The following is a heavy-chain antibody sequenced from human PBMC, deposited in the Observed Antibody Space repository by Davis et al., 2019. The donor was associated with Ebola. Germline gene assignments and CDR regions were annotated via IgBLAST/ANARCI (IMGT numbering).Heavy chain of an antibody. V-gene: IGHV3-74*01. CDR2: INEDGIIK. CDR3: AKDLLWWSASDV. D-gene: IGHD2-21*01. J-gene: IGHJ6*02. CDR1: GFTFRSNW. Sequence: GESLKISCAASGFTFRSNWMHWVRQAPGKGLVWVSRINEDGIIKTYADSVKGRFTISRDDSKNTVYLQMNNLRAEDTAVYYCAKDLLWWSASDVWGQGTTVTVSS.